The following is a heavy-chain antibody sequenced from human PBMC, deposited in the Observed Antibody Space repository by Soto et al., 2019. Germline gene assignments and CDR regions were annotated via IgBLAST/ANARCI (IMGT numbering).Heavy chain of an antibody. J-gene: IGHJ4*02. D-gene: IGHD2-21*02. Sequence: QLSLKESGPTLVKPTQTLTLTCTFSGFSLSTSGVAVGWIRQPPGKALQWLALTYWTDDERYNPSLKSRLTIPKDTSKNQVVLTMTNMDPVDTATYYCAHGGGDIYSRSFDYWGQGTLVPVSS. CDR1: GFSLSTSGVA. CDR2: TYWTDDE. CDR3: AHGGGDIYSRSFDY. V-gene: IGHV2-5*01.